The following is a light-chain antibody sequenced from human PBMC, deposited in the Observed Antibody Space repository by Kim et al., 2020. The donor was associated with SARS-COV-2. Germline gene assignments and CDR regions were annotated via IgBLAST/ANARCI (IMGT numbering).Light chain of an antibody. Sequence: SSELTQDPAVSVALGQTVRITCQGDSLRRFYASWYQQKPGQAPVLVIYGKTNRPSGIPDRFSGSSSGNTASLTITGAQAEDEADYYCTSRDSTDNHWVFG. CDR2: GKT. J-gene: IGLJ3*02. CDR3: TSRDSTDNHWV. V-gene: IGLV3-19*01. CDR1: SLRRFY.